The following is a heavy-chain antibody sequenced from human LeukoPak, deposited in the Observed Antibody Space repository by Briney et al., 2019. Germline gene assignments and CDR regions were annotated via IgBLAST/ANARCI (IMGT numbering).Heavy chain of an antibody. CDR2: SNSDGSST. Sequence: PGGSLRLSCAASGFTFKTYWMQWVRQAPGKGLVWVSHSNSDGSSTSYADSVRGRFTISRDNAKNTLYLQMNSLRAEDTAVYYCARDLKGPVNDVFDMWGQGTMVTVSS. J-gene: IGHJ3*02. CDR3: ARDLKGPVNDVFDM. V-gene: IGHV3-74*01. D-gene: IGHD4-23*01. CDR1: GFTFKTYW.